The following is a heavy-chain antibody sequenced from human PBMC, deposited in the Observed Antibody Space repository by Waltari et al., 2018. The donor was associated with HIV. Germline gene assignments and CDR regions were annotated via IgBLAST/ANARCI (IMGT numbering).Heavy chain of an antibody. V-gene: IGHV3-30*18. CDR3: AKDYFVGVTAAGPFDP. Sequence: QVQLVAVGGGVFQPGGPLRLSCAAPGLIFSSYGMHWVRQAPGKGREWWAVISYDGSNNYYADSVKGRFTISRDNSKNTLYLQMNSLRAEDTAVYYCAKDYFVGVTAAGPFDPWGQGTLVTVSS. CDR2: ISYDGSNN. CDR1: GLIFSSYG. J-gene: IGHJ5*02. D-gene: IGHD2-21*02.